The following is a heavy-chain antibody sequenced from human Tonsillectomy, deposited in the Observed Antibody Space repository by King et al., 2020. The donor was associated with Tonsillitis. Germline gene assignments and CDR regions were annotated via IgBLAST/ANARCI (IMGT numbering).Heavy chain of an antibody. CDR1: GFTFRSYW. Sequence: VQLVESGGGLAQPGGSLRLSCVVSGFTFRSYWMTWVRQSPGKGLEWVASIKQDGSEIYYVDSVKGRFTISRDNAKNSLFLQMNSLRVEDTAVYYCARELRVSYWGQGTLVTVSS. CDR2: IKQDGSEI. D-gene: IGHD3-16*01. V-gene: IGHV3-7*03. CDR3: ARELRVSY. J-gene: IGHJ4*02.